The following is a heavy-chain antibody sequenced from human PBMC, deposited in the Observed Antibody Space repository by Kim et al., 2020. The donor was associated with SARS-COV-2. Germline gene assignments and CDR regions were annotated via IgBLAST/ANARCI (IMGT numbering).Heavy chain of an antibody. V-gene: IGHV3-23*01. CDR2: ISGSRVNP. CDR1: GFTFISYT. CDR3: ARDRGDLYLLLGLQPGVLDS. Sequence: GGSLRLSCAASGFTFISYTMNWVRQPPRRGLEWVSGISGSRVNPHHADSVKGRFTISRDNSQSILYLQMNTLTAEDTAVYYCARDRGDLYLLLGLQPGVLDSWGQGTLVTVSS. J-gene: IGHJ4*02. D-gene: IGHD2-8*01.